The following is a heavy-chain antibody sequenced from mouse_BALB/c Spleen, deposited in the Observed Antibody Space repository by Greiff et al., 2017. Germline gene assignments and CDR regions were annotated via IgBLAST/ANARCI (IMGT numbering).Heavy chain of an antibody. V-gene: IGHV5-4*02. CDR3: ARDRGLRRVYYAMDY. D-gene: IGHD2-4*01. CDR2: ISDGGSYT. Sequence: EVQRVESGGGLVKPGGSLKLSCAASGFTFSDYYMYWVRQTPEKRLEWVATISDGGSYTYYPDSVKGRFTISRDNAKNNLYLQMSSLKSEDTAMYYCARDRGLRRVYYAMDYWGQGTSVTVSS. CDR1: GFTFSDYY. J-gene: IGHJ4*01.